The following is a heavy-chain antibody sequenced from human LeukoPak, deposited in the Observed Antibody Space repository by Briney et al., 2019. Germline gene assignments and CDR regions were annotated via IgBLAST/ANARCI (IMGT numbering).Heavy chain of an antibody. V-gene: IGHV3-72*01. CDR3: VRDLTSGGTHPSDY. CDR1: GFIFSDHY. Sequence: GGSLRLSCAASGFIFSDHYMDWVRQAPGKGLDWVGRSRNKANSYTTEYAASVKGRFTISRDESKNTLYLQMNSLRTEDTAVYYCVRDLTSGGTHPSDYWGQGTLVTVSS. D-gene: IGHD3-16*01. J-gene: IGHJ4*02. CDR2: SRNKANSYTT.